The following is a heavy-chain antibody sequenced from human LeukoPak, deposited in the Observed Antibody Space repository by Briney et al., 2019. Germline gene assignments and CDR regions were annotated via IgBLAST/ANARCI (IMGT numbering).Heavy chain of an antibody. CDR2: ISYDATIK. J-gene: IGHJ4*02. Sequence: GRSLRLSCAASGFTFSSSDMHWVRQAPGKGLEWVAVISYDATIKYYAASVKGRFTLSRDNSKNTLYLQTNTLRDEDTAVYYCAKASSNYFYYFEYWGQGTLVTVSS. D-gene: IGHD2/OR15-2a*01. CDR1: GFTFSSSD. V-gene: IGHV3-30*18. CDR3: AKASSNYFYYFEY.